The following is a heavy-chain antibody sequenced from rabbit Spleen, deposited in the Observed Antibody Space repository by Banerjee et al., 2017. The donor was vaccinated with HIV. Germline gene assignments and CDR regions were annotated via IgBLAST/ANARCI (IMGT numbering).Heavy chain of an antibody. CDR2: INTATGKA. CDR3: ARDLVAVIGWNFNL. Sequence: QEQLVESGGGLAKPEGSLTLTCKASGFSFSDRDVMRWVRQAPGKGLEWIACINTATGKAVYASWAKGRFTISKTSSTTVTLQMTSLTAADTATYFCARDLVAVIGWNFNLWGQGTLVTVS. CDR1: GFSFSDRDV. V-gene: IGHV1S45*01. D-gene: IGHD1-1*01. J-gene: IGHJ4*01.